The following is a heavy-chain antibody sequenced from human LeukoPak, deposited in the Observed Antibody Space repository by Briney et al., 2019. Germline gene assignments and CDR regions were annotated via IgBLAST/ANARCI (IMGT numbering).Heavy chain of an antibody. CDR1: GGSFSGYY. D-gene: IGHD3-3*01. CDR2: INHSGST. V-gene: IGHV4-34*01. J-gene: IGHJ4*02. Sequence: SETLSLTCAVYGGSFSGYYWSWIRQPPGKGLEWSGEINHSGSTNYNPSLKSRVTISVDTSKNQFSLKLSSVTAADTAVYYCARGLYYDFWSGYRTPRSFDYWGQGTLVTVSS. CDR3: ARGLYYDFWSGYRTPRSFDY.